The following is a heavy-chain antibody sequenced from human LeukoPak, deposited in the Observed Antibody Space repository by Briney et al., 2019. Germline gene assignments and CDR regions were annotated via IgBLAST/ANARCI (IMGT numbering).Heavy chain of an antibody. D-gene: IGHD4/OR15-4a*01. CDR1: GGSFSYYY. V-gene: IGHV4-59*01. Sequence: SETLSLTCAVYGGSFSYYYWSWIRQSPGKGLEWIGYIYYSETTNYNPSLKSRVTISVDTSKDQFSLQLRSVTAADSAVYYCAREDPQTRVPEGMDVWGQGTTVTVSS. CDR3: AREDPQTRVPEGMDV. J-gene: IGHJ6*02. CDR2: IYYSETT.